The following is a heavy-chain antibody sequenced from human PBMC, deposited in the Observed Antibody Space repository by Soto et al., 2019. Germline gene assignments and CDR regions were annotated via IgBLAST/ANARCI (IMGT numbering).Heavy chain of an antibody. V-gene: IGHV3-33*01. CDR1: GFTFSSYG. CDR2: IWYDGSNK. Sequence: QVQLVESGGGVVQPGRSLRLSCAASGFTFSSYGMHWVRQAPGKGLEWVAVIWYDGSNKYYADSVKGRFTISRDNSKNTLSLQMNSLRAEDTAVYYCARESYYYDSSGYSLPLDYWGQGTLVTVSS. D-gene: IGHD3-22*01. CDR3: ARESYYYDSSGYSLPLDY. J-gene: IGHJ4*02.